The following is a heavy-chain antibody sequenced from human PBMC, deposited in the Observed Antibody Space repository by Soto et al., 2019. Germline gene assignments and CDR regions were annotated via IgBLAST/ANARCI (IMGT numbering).Heavy chain of an antibody. Sequence: QVQLLQSGSEVKKPGSSVKVSCKASGGTFSSYTISWVRQAPGQRLEWMGRIIPISGIANYAQKFQGRVTITADKSTSTAYMELRSLRSEDTAVYYCARSRLNDYGDYQVDYWGQGPLVTVSS. V-gene: IGHV1-69*02. D-gene: IGHD4-17*01. CDR3: ARSRLNDYGDYQVDY. J-gene: IGHJ4*02. CDR1: GGTFSSYT. CDR2: IIPISGIA.